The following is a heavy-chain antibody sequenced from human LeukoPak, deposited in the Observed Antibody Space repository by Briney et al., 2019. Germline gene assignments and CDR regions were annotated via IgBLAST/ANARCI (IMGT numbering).Heavy chain of an antibody. Sequence: ASVKVSCKASGNTFTSYGISWVRQAPGQGLEWMGWISAYNGNTNYAQKLQGRVTMTTDTSTSTAYMELRSLRSDDTAVYYCARDTPVGYYDFWSGYYTAFDYWGQGTLVTVSS. V-gene: IGHV1-18*01. CDR1: GNTFTSYG. D-gene: IGHD3-3*01. CDR2: ISAYNGNT. J-gene: IGHJ4*02. CDR3: ARDTPVGYYDFWSGYYTAFDY.